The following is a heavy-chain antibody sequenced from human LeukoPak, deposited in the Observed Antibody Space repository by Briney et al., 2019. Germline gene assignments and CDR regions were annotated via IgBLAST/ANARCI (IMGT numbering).Heavy chain of an antibody. Sequence: GGSLRLSCAASGFTFSNYAMSWVRQAPGKGLEWVSSISSSSSYIYYADSVKGRFTISRDNAKNSLFLQMNSLRAEDTAVYYCARQTIIYGDYSDYWGQGTLVTVSS. CDR3: ARQTIIYGDYSDY. J-gene: IGHJ4*02. V-gene: IGHV3-21*06. CDR1: GFTFSNYA. CDR2: ISSSSSYI. D-gene: IGHD4/OR15-4a*01.